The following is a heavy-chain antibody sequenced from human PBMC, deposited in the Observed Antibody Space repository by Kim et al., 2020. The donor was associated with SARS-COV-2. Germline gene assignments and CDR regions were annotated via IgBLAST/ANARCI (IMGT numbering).Heavy chain of an antibody. D-gene: IGHD4-17*01. Sequence: SETLSLTCSVSGGSIGDSNYYWVWIRQPPGKALEWIATVYYNGNTYYNPSLRRRVAISIDTSQTQFLLRPTSVTDATTAVYYSAREVDYNDFVCVDPWC. CDR3: AREVDYNDFVCVDP. J-gene: IGHJ5*02. CDR1: GGSIGDSNYY. CDR2: VYYNGNT. V-gene: IGHV4-39*02.